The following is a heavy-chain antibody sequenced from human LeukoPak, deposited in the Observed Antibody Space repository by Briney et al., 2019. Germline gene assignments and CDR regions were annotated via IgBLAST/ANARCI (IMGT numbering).Heavy chain of an antibody. CDR2: ISSSSNTI. J-gene: IGHJ6*03. V-gene: IGHV3-48*01. CDR1: EITFSRNS. CDR3: ARDHYGSGSYYQYYYYYMDV. Sequence: GGSLRLSCAASEITFSRNSMNWVRQAPGKGLEWISYISSSSNTIYYADSVKGRFTISRDNSKNTLYLQMDSLRAEDTAVYYCARDHYGSGSYYQYYYYYMDVWGKGTTVTVSS. D-gene: IGHD3-10*01.